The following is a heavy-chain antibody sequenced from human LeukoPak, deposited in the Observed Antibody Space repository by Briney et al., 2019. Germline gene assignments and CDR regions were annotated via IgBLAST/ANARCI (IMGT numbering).Heavy chain of an antibody. CDR3: ARDREYYDYIWGTYRYFDY. J-gene: IGHJ4*02. D-gene: IGHD3-16*02. Sequence: ASVKVSCKASGYTFTGYYMHSVRQAPGQGLEWMGWINPNSGGTNYAQKFQGRVTMTRDTSISTAYMELSRLRSDDTAVYYCARDREYYDYIWGTYRYFDYWGQGTLVTVSS. V-gene: IGHV1-2*02. CDR1: GYTFTGYY. CDR2: INPNSGGT.